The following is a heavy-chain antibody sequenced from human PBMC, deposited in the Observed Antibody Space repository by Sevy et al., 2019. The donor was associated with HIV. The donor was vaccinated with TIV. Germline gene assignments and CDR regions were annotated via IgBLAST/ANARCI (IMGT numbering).Heavy chain of an antibody. J-gene: IGHJ4*02. V-gene: IGHV4-59*01. D-gene: IGHD3-10*01. CDR3: ARAPNYYATYWFDY. CDR2: FYNSGSS. CDR1: GGSISSYY. Sequence: SETLSLTCTVSGGSISSYYWSWIRQPPGKGLEWIGYFYNSGSSNYNPSLKSRVTISADTSKNQFFLKLSSVTAADTAVYYFARAPNYYATYWFDYWGQGTLVTVSS.